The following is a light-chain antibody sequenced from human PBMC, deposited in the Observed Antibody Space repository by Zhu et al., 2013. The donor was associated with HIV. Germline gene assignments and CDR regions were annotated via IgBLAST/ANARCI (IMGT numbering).Light chain of an antibody. CDR1: SSDVGNYKY. CDR3: KSYTTDTTWV. Sequence: QSALTQPASVSGSPGQSITISCTGTSSDVGNYKYVSWYQQYPGRAPKLIIYEVSNRPSGVSDRFSGSKSGNTASLTISGLQAEDEADYYCKSYTTDTTWVFGGGTKVTVL. V-gene: IGLV2-14*01. CDR2: EVS. J-gene: IGLJ3*02.